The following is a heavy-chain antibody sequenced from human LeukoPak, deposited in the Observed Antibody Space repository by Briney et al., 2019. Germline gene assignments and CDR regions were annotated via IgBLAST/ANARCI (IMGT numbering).Heavy chain of an antibody. Sequence: SETLSLTCDASGGPFRAFYWSWIRQPPGKGLEWIGEINHSGSTNYNPSLKSRVTISVDTSKNQFSLKLSSVTAADTAVYYCARQVVRGVISYWGQGTLVTVSS. J-gene: IGHJ4*02. V-gene: IGHV4-34*01. CDR1: GGPFRAFY. CDR3: ARQVVRGVISY. D-gene: IGHD3-10*01. CDR2: INHSGST.